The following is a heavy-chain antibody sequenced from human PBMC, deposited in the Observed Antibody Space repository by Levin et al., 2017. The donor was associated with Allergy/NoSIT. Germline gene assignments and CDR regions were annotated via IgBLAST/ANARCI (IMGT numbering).Heavy chain of an antibody. V-gene: IGHV4-30-2*01. Sequence: SQTLSLTCAVSGGSISSGGYSWSWIRQPPGKGLEWIGYIYHSGSTYYNPSLKSRVTISVDRSKNQFSLKLSSVTAADTAVYYCAREPFGVVDYGMDVWGQGTTVTVSS. CDR1: GGSISSGGYS. D-gene: IGHD3-3*01. CDR3: AREPFGVVDYGMDV. CDR2: IYHSGST. J-gene: IGHJ6*02.